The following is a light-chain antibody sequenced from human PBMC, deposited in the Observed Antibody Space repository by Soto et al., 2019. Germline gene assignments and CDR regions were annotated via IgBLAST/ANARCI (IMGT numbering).Light chain of an antibody. CDR2: EVS. J-gene: IGLJ1*01. CDR3: CSYAGSSTFYV. CDR1: SSDVGSYNL. Sequence: QSVLTQPASGSGSPGHSITISCTGTSSDVGSYNLVSWYQQHPGKAPKLMIYEVSKRPSGVSNRFSGSKSGNTASLTISGLQAEDEADYYCCSYAGSSTFYVFGTGTKVPVL. V-gene: IGLV2-23*02.